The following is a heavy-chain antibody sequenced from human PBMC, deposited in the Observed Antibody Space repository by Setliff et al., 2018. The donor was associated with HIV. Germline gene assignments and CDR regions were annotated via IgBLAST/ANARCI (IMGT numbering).Heavy chain of an antibody. CDR1: GQSISGYY. CDR2: INHGGDT. D-gene: IGHD3-10*01. V-gene: IGHV4-34*01. CDR3: ASRRGIEFYFDI. J-gene: IGHJ4*02. Sequence: NPSETLSLTCAVYGQSISGYYWSWIRQTPGKGLEWIGEINHGGDTNYNPSLKSRVTISVGSSYNHFSLKLSSVTAADTGVYYCASRRGIEFYFDIWGQGTSVTVSS.